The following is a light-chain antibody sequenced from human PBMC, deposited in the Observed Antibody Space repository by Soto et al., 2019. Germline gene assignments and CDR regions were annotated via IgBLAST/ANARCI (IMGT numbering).Light chain of an antibody. CDR3: SSYTSSSTLV. CDR2: XVS. Sequence: QSALTQPASVSGSPGQSITISCTGTSSDVGGYNYVSWYQQHPGKAPKLMIYXVSNRXXXXXNXXXGSKSGNTASLTISGLQAEDEADYYCSSYTSSSTLVFGGGTKLTVL. CDR1: SSDVGGYNY. V-gene: IGLV2-14*01. J-gene: IGLJ2*01.